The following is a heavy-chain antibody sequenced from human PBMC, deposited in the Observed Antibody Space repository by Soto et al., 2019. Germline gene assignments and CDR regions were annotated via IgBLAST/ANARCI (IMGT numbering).Heavy chain of an antibody. Sequence: GGSLRLSCAASGFTFSSYAMSWVRQAPGKGLEWVSAISGSGGSTYYADSVKGRFTISRDNSKNTLYLQMNSLRAEDTAVYYCAKEDRYNWFFEVEDYYYYGMDFWGQRSTVPVS. CDR1: GFTFSSYA. J-gene: IGHJ6*02. D-gene: IGHD1-1*01. CDR2: ISGSGGST. CDR3: AKEDRYNWFFEVEDYYYYGMDF. V-gene: IGHV3-23*01.